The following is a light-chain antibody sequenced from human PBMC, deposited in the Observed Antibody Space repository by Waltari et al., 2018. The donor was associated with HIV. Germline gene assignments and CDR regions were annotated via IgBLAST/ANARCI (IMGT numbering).Light chain of an antibody. Sequence: QSALPQPPPASGSPGQSVTISCTGISSAAANDNYVSWYPQSPGKAPKFIIYEVSKRPSGVPDRFSGSKSGNTASLTVSGLQADDEADYYCSSYAGSSTWVFGGGTKLTVL. V-gene: IGLV2-8*01. CDR2: EVS. J-gene: IGLJ3*02. CDR3: SSYAGSSTWV. CDR1: SSAAANDNY.